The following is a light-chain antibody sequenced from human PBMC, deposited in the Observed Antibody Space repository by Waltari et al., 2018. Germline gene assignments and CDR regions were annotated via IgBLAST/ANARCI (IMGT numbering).Light chain of an antibody. Sequence: DIVMTQSPGTLSVSPGERATLPCRASQSVSNKVAWFQQKPGQAPMLLIYHASARATGVPARFSGSASGTEFTLTISSLQSEDFGVYYCQQYNNWPFTFGPGTKMAIK. CDR2: HAS. J-gene: IGKJ3*01. CDR3: QQYNNWPFT. V-gene: IGKV3-15*01. CDR1: QSVSNK.